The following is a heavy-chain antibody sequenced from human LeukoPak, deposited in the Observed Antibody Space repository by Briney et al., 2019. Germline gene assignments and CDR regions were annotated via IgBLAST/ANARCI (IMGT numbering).Heavy chain of an antibody. Sequence: SETLSLTCTVSGYSISSGYYWGWIRQPPGKGLEWIGSIYHSGSTYYNPSLKSRVTISVGTSKNQFSLKLSSVTAADTAVYYCARVRNYGYTYDYWGQGTLVTVSS. CDR3: ARVRNYGYTYDY. V-gene: IGHV4-38-2*02. D-gene: IGHD5-18*01. CDR2: IYHSGST. CDR1: GYSISSGYY. J-gene: IGHJ4*02.